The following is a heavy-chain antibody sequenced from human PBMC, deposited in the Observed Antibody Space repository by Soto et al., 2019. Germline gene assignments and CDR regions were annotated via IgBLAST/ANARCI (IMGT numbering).Heavy chain of an antibody. CDR1: GFTFSRYE. Sequence: GSLRLSCAASGFTFSRYEMNWVRQAPGKGLEWVSYISSSGSTKYYADSVKGRFTISRDNAKNSLYLQMNSLRVEDTAGYYCARGGDGYNLNYWGQGTLVTVSS. CDR3: ARGGDGYNLNY. V-gene: IGHV3-48*03. D-gene: IGHD5-12*01. J-gene: IGHJ4*02. CDR2: ISSSGSTK.